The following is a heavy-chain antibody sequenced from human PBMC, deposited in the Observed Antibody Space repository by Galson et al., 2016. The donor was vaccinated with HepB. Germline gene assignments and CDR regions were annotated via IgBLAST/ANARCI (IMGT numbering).Heavy chain of an antibody. V-gene: IGHV1-18*01. Sequence: SVKVSCKASGYSFTDYGISWVRQAPGQGLEWMGWISAHNGYTNYAQKLQGRVSMTTDTSTNTAYMELTSLRSDDTAVYYCAREGRYDFWSQPYYYYGLDVWGQGTTVTVSS. D-gene: IGHD3-3*01. J-gene: IGHJ6*02. CDR2: ISAHNGYT. CDR1: GYSFTDYG. CDR3: AREGRYDFWSQPYYYYGLDV.